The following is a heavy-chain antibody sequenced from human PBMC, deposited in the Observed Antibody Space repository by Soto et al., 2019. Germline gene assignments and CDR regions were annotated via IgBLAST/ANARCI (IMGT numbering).Heavy chain of an antibody. CDR3: GKNTGWPRSQYGY. D-gene: IGHD6-19*01. Sequence: SETLSLTCAVFGDSVSSDHWWTWVRQSPGRGLEWIGEIYQSGITNYNPSLKSRVSMSVDNPKNQFSLWLSSVTAADTAVYYCGKNTGWPRSQYGYWGQGALVTVSS. CDR2: IYQSGIT. J-gene: IGHJ4*02. CDR1: GDSVSSDHW. V-gene: IGHV4-4*02.